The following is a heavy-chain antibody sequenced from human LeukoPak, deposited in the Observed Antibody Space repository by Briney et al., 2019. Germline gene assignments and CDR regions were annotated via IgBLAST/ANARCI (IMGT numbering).Heavy chain of an antibody. J-gene: IGHJ5*02. CDR2: IYYSGSA. D-gene: IGHD3-9*01. V-gene: IGHV4-59*01. CDR3: ARGDVLRNFDWFGSLDP. CDR1: GGSISSYD. Sequence: SKTLSLTCTVSGGSISSYDCSWIRQPPGKGLEWIGYIYYSGSANYNPSLKSRITMSVDTSKNQFSLKLSSVTAADTAVYYCARGDVLRNFDWFGSLDPWGQGTLVTVSS.